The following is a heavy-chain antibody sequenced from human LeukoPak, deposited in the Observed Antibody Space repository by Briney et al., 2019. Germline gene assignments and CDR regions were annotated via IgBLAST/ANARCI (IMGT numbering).Heavy chain of an antibody. Sequence: PSETLSLTCAVYGGSFSGYYWSWIRQPPGKGLEWIGEINHSGSTNYNPSLKSRVTISVDTSKNQFFLKLSSVTAADMAVYYCARMNYYDSDWFDPWGQGTLVTVSS. J-gene: IGHJ5*02. CDR1: GGSFSGYY. D-gene: IGHD3-22*01. V-gene: IGHV4-34*01. CDR2: INHSGST. CDR3: ARMNYYDSDWFDP.